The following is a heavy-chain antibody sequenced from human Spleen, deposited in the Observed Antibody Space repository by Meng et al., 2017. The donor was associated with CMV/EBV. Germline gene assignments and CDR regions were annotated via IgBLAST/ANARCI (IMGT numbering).Heavy chain of an antibody. D-gene: IGHD3-10*01. V-gene: IGHV3-64*04. CDR3: AKGSPVNSAVFDY. J-gene: IGHJ4*02. Sequence: GGSLRLSCAASGFVFSSFHMHWVRQAPGKGLEHVAFISDNGGSTYYADSVKGRFTISRDNSKNTLYLQINTLRAEDTAVYYCAKGSPVNSAVFDYWGQGTLVTVSS. CDR1: GFVFSSFH. CDR2: ISDNGGST.